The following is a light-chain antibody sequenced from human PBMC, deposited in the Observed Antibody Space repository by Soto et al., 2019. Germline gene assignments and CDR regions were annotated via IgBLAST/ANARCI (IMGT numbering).Light chain of an antibody. Sequence: QSVLTQPPSASGSPGQSVTISCTGTKNDIGVYDFVSWYQHHPGKAPRLIIYEVVQRPSGVPDRFSGSRSGSSASLAISGLQAEDEADYYCQTYDKSLGGGVFGGGTQLTVL. CDR3: QTYDKSLGGGV. V-gene: IGLV2-8*01. CDR1: KNDIGVYDF. J-gene: IGLJ7*01. CDR2: EVV.